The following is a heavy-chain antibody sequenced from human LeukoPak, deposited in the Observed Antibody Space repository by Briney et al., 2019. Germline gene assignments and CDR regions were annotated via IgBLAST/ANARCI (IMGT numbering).Heavy chain of an antibody. V-gene: IGHV3-7*02. Sequence: GGSLRLSCAASGFAFSRYWMSWVRQAPGKGLEWVASIKQDGSERYYLDSVKGRFTISRDNAKSSLYLQMNSLRAEDTAVYYCAKIAAPLGYFDFWGQGTLVTVSS. CDR1: GFAFSRYW. J-gene: IGHJ4*02. CDR2: IKQDGSER. D-gene: IGHD6-6*01. CDR3: AKIAAPLGYFDF.